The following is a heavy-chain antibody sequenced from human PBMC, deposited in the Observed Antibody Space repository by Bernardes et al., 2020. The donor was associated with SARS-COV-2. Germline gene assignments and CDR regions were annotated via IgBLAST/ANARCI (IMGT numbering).Heavy chain of an antibody. CDR3: AHRRTGPLPAKWFEP. V-gene: IGHV2-5*02. D-gene: IGHD2-2*01. J-gene: IGHJ5*02. CDR1: GFSLPTTGVG. CDR2: MYLDDDE. Sequence: SCPTLVKPTQTLTLTCTFSGFSLPTTGVGVGWIGQLPGKALEWLAPMYLDDDERYSPSLTSRPTITKDTSKNQVVLTMTNMDPVDTATSYCAHRRTGPLPAKWFEPWGQGILVTVSS.